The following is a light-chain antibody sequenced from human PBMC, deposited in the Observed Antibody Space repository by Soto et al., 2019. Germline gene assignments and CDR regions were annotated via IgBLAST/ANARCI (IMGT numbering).Light chain of an antibody. Sequence: EIVLTQSPGTLSLSPGERATRSCRASQSVSNNYLAWYQQKPGHAPRLLIYSASNRATSIPDRFSGSGSGTDFTLTISRLEPEDFAVYYCQQYGSSGTFGRGTKVDIK. CDR1: QSVSNNY. V-gene: IGKV3-20*01. CDR2: SAS. CDR3: QQYGSSGT. J-gene: IGKJ4*02.